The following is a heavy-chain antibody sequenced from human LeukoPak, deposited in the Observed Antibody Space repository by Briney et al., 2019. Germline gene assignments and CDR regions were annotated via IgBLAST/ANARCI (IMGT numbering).Heavy chain of an antibody. CDR2: IIPIFGTA. Sequence: SVKVSCKASGGTFSSYAISWVRQAPGQGLEWMGRIIPIFGTANYAQKFQGRVTITADESTSTAYMELSSLRSEDTAVYYCARDAVDYYDSSGFDYWGQGTLVTVSS. CDR3: ARDAVDYYDSSGFDY. D-gene: IGHD3-22*01. CDR1: GGTFSSYA. V-gene: IGHV1-69*13. J-gene: IGHJ4*02.